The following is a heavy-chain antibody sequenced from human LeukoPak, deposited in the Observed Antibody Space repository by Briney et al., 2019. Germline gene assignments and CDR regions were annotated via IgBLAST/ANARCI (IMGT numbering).Heavy chain of an antibody. D-gene: IGHD6-13*01. CDR2: TYYRSTWYN. CDR1: RDTVSSNSGT. J-gene: IGHJ4*02. V-gene: IGHV6-1*01. CDR3: ARGSSSSSWYFDY. Sequence: SQTLSLTCAISRDTVSSNSGTWTWIRQSPSRGLEWLGRTYYRSTWYNDYAVSVKSRITINPDTSKNQFSLQLKSVIPDDTAVYYCARGSSSSSWYFDYWGQGTLVTVSS.